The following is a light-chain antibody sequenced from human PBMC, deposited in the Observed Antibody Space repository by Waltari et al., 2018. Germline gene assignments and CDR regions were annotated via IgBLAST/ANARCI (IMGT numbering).Light chain of an antibody. CDR1: QSVSRT. CDR3: QHYVRLPAT. J-gene: IGKJ1*01. V-gene: IGKV3-20*01. Sequence: EIVLTQSPGTLSLSPGEGATLSCRAGQSVSRTLAWYQQKPGQAPRLLIYGASTRATGIPERFSGGGSGTDFSLTINRLEPEDFAVYYCQHYVRLPATFGQGTKVEIK. CDR2: GAS.